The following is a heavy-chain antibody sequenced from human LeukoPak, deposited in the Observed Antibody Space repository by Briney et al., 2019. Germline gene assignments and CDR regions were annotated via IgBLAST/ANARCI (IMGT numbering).Heavy chain of an antibody. CDR3: TREGVADNAFDI. Sequence: GGSLRLSCTASGFTFGDYAMSWVRQAPGKGLEWVGFIRSKAYGGTTEYAASVKGRFTISRDDSKSIAHLQMNSLKTEDTAVYYCTREGVADNAFDIWGQGTMVTVSS. CDR1: GFTFGDYA. D-gene: IGHD6-19*01. J-gene: IGHJ3*02. V-gene: IGHV3-49*04. CDR2: IRSKAYGGTT.